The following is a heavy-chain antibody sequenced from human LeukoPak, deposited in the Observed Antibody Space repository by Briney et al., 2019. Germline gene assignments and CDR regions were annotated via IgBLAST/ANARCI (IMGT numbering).Heavy chain of an antibody. CDR2: IGTAGDT. CDR3: AREFDYYGSGIFDY. V-gene: IGHV3-13*01. Sequence: PGGSLRLSCAASGFTFSTYDMHWVRQSTGKGLEWVSGIGTAGDTYYQDSVKGRFTISRENAKNSLYLQMKSLRAGDTAVYYCAREFDYYGSGIFDYWGQGALVTVSS. J-gene: IGHJ4*02. CDR1: GFTFSTYD. D-gene: IGHD3-10*01.